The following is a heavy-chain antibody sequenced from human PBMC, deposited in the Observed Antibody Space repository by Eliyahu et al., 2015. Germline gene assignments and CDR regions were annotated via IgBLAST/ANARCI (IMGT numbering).Heavy chain of an antibody. Sequence: QVQLQESGPGLVKPSQTLSLTCTXSGXSISXXXYYWSWIRXHPGKGLECIGYIYYSGSTYYNPSLKSRVTISVDTSKNQFSLRLSSVTAADTAVYYCAREIGYDVSGYFPLHFDSWGQGILVTVSS. V-gene: IGHV4-31*03. D-gene: IGHD3-22*01. J-gene: IGHJ4*02. CDR2: IYYSGST. CDR1: GXSISXXXYY. CDR3: AREIGYDVSGYFPLHFDS.